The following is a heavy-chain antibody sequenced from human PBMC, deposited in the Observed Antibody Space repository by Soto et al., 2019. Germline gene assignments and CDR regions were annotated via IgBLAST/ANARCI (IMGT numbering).Heavy chain of an antibody. CDR3: AKAGCSGGTCYIYYFDY. J-gene: IGHJ4*02. D-gene: IGHD2-15*01. V-gene: IGHV3-23*01. CDR1: GFPFSNYA. Sequence: PGGSLRLSCAASGFPFSNYAMSLVRQSPGKGLEWVSTISVRGGNTYYADSVKGRFTISRDNSRNTLYLQMDSLRVEDSAVYSCAKAGCSGGTCYIYYFDYWGQGDLVTVSS. CDR2: ISVRGGNT.